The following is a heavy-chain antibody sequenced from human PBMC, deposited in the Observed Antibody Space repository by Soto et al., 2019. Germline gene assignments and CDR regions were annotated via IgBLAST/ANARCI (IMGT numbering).Heavy chain of an antibody. V-gene: IGHV3-53*01. CDR3: ARVAYSSSTMEVGYFDY. D-gene: IGHD6-6*01. CDR1: GFTVSSNY. Sequence: PGGSLRLSCAASGFTVSSNYMSWVRQAPGKGLEWVSVIYSGGSTYYADSVKGRFTISRDNSKNTLYLQMNSLRAEDTAVYYCARVAYSSSTMEVGYFDYWGQGTLVTVSS. CDR2: IYSGGST. J-gene: IGHJ4*02.